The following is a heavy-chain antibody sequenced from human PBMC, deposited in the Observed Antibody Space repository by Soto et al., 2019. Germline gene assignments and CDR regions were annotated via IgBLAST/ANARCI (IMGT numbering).Heavy chain of an antibody. Sequence: EVQLVESGGGLVKPGGSLRLSCAASGFTFSSYSMNWVLQAPGKGLEWVSSISSSSRYIYYADSVKGRFTISRDNAKNSLYLQMNIMRAEDTAVYYCGRTIALRFWEWLSPWRYWGPGTLVHVSS. CDR3: GRTIALRFWEWLSPWRY. CDR1: GFTFSSYS. V-gene: IGHV3-21*01. CDR2: ISSSSRYI. J-gene: IGHJ4*02. D-gene: IGHD3-3*01.